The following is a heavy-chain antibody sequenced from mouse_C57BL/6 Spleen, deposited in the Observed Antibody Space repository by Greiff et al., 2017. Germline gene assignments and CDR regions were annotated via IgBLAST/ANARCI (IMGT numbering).Heavy chain of an antibody. CDR3: ARENSYFDV. Sequence: QVHVKQSGPELVKPGASVKISCKASGYAFSSSWMNWVQQRPGRGLEWLGRIYPGDGDTNYNGKFKGKATLTADKSYITAYMQLSSLTYEDSAVYFCARENSYFDVWGTGTTVTVSS. V-gene: IGHV1-82*01. CDR2: IYPGDGDT. CDR1: GYAFSSSW. J-gene: IGHJ1*03.